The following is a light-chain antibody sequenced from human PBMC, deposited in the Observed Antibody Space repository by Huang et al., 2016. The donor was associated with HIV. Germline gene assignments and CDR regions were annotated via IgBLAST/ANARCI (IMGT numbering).Light chain of an antibody. V-gene: IGKV1-39*01. CDR3: QQSYMTPRT. Sequence: DIQMTQSPSSLSASVGDRVTITCRTSQSISTYLNWYQQMPGKAPHLLIYGAYTLESGIPSRFSGSGSETDFILTISALQPEDSATYYCQQSYMTPRTFGQGTKVEVK. J-gene: IGKJ1*01. CDR1: QSISTY. CDR2: GAY.